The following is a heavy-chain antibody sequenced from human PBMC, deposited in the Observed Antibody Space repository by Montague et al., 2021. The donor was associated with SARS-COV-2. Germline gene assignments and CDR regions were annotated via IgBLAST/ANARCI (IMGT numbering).Heavy chain of an antibody. V-gene: IGHV3-33*01. J-gene: IGHJ6*02. CDR2: IWYDGSNK. D-gene: IGHD3-3*01. Sequence: SLRLSCAASGFTFSSYGMHWVRQAPGKGLEWVAVIWYDGSNKYYADSVKGRFTISRDNSKNTLYLQMNSLRAEDTAVYYCARDQRGSALEWSGDGMDVWGQGTTVTVSS. CDR1: GFTFSSYG. CDR3: ARDQRGSALEWSGDGMDV.